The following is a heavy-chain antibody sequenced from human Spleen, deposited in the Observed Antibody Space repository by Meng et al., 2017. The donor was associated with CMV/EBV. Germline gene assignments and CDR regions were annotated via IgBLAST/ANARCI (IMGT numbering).Heavy chain of an antibody. CDR2: IIPIFGTA. Sequence: SVKVSCKASGGTFSSYAISWVRQAPGQGLEWMGGIIPIFGTANYAQKFQGRVTITTDESTSTAYMELSSLRSEDTAVYYCASVLDYGHEFDYWGQETLVTVSS. V-gene: IGHV1-69*05. J-gene: IGHJ4*02. CDR1: GGTFSSYA. D-gene: IGHD4-17*01. CDR3: ASVLDYGHEFDY.